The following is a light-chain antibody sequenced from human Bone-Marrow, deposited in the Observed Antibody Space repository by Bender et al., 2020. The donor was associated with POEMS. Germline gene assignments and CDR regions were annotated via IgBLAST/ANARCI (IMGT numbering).Light chain of an antibody. CDR1: SSDVGGYNY. CDR2: DVS. V-gene: IGLV2-14*03. CDR3: SSYGRSGWV. J-gene: IGLJ2*01. Sequence: QPALTQPASVSGSPGQSITMSCTGTSSDVGGYNYVSWYQQHPGKVPKVVIYDVSVRASGVSDRFSGSKSDNTASLTVSGLQPDDEADYYCSSYGRSGWVFGGGTKLTVL.